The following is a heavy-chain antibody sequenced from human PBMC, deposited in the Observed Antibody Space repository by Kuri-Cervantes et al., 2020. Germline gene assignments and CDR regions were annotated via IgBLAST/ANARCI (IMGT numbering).Heavy chain of an antibody. V-gene: IGHV3-11*01. CDR1: GFTFSDHY. CDR2: ISSSGSTI. Sequence: GESLKISCAASGFTFSDHYMDWVRQAPGKGLEWVSYISSSGSTIYYADSVKGRFTISRDNSKNSLHLHMSGLRVDDTAKYYCAKDGSIWFGDLSPYDSWGQGVLVTVSS. J-gene: IGHJ4*02. D-gene: IGHD3-10*01. CDR3: AKDGSIWFGDLSPYDS.